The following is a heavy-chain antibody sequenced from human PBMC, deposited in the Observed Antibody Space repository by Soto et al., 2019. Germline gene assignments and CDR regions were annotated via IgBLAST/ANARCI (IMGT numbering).Heavy chain of an antibody. D-gene: IGHD2-15*01. CDR2: IYYSGST. CDR1: GGSISSSSYY. CDR3: ARYTVYCSGGSCYNWFDP. J-gene: IGHJ5*02. V-gene: IGHV4-39*01. Sequence: SETLSLTCTVSGGSISSSSYYWGWIRQPPGKGLEWIGSIYYSGSTYYNPSLKSRVTISVDTSKNQFSLKLSSVTAADTAVYYCARYTVYCSGGSCYNWFDPWCQGTLVTVSS.